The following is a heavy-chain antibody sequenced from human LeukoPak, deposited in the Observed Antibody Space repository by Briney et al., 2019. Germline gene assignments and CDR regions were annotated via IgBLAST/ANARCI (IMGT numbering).Heavy chain of an antibody. CDR1: GYSFTSYW. Sequence: GESLKISCKGSGYSFTSYWIGWVRQMPGKGLEWMGIIYPGDSDTRYSPSFQGQVTISADKSISTAYLQWSSLKASDTAMYYCAAETRYDYVWGGYPHGPFGYWGQGTLVTVSS. J-gene: IGHJ4*02. CDR2: IYPGDSDT. V-gene: IGHV5-51*01. CDR3: AAETRYDYVWGGYPHGPFGY. D-gene: IGHD3-16*02.